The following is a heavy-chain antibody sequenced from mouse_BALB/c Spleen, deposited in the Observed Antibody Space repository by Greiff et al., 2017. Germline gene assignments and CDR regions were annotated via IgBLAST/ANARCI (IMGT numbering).Heavy chain of an antibody. Sequence: VQLKESGTVLARPGASVKMSCKASGYSFTSYWMHWVKQRPGQGLEWIGAIYPGNSDTSYNQKFKGKAKLTAVTSASTAYMELSSLTNEDSAVYYCTRWLYYNYAMDYWGQGTSVTVSS. CDR3: TRWLYYNYAMDY. J-gene: IGHJ4*01. CDR2: IYPGNSDT. D-gene: IGHD2-1*01. V-gene: IGHV1-5*01. CDR1: GYSFTSYW.